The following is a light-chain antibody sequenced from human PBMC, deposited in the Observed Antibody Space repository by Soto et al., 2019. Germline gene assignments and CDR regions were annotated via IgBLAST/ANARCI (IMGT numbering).Light chain of an antibody. Sequence: QSVLTQPPSVSGAPGQRVTISCTGSSSNIGAGYDVHWYQQLPRTAPKLLIYGNSNRPSGVPDRFSGSKSGTSASLAITGLQAEDEADYYCQSYDSSQSGYVVFGGGTKLTVL. CDR2: GNS. V-gene: IGLV1-40*01. CDR3: QSYDSSQSGYVV. CDR1: SSNIGAGYD. J-gene: IGLJ2*01.